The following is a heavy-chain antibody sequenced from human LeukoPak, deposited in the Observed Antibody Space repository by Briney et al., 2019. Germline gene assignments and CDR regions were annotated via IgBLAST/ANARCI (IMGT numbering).Heavy chain of an antibody. CDR3: AKDMAAYYYSSGNIDS. J-gene: IGHJ4*02. V-gene: IGHV3-43D*03. D-gene: IGHD3-10*01. CDR1: GFTFSSYG. Sequence: PGGSLRLSCAASGFTFSSYGMSWVRQAPGKGLEWVSLISWDGGSTYYADSVKGRFTISRDNSKNSLYLQMNSLRAEDTALYYCAKDMAAYYYSSGNIDSWGQGTLVTVSS. CDR2: ISWDGGST.